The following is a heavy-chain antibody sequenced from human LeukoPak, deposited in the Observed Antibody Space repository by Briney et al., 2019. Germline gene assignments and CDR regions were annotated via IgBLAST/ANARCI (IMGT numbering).Heavy chain of an antibody. Sequence: PGGSLRLSCAASGFTFKNYAMSWVRQAPGKGLEWVSAISGSDAGTYYADSVKGRSTISRDNSKNTLYLQMNSLRAEDTAVYYCAKAAIVGATIDYWGQGTLVTVSS. CDR1: GFTFKNYA. J-gene: IGHJ4*02. V-gene: IGHV3-23*01. D-gene: IGHD1-26*01. CDR2: ISGSDAGT. CDR3: AKAAIVGATIDY.